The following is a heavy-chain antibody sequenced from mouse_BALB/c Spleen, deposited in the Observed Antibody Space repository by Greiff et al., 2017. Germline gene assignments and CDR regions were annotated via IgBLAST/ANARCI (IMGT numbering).Heavy chain of an antibody. D-gene: IGHD1-1*01. CDR2: ISYDGSN. J-gene: IGHJ2*01. V-gene: IGHV3-6*02. Sequence: EVHLVESGPGLVKPSQSLSLTCSVTGYSITSGYYWNWIRQFPGNKLEWMGYISYDGSNNYNPSLKNRISITRDTSKNQFFLKLNSVTTEDTATYYCARVEDYYGSGGYWGQGTTLTVSS. CDR1: GYSITSGYY. CDR3: ARVEDYYGSGGY.